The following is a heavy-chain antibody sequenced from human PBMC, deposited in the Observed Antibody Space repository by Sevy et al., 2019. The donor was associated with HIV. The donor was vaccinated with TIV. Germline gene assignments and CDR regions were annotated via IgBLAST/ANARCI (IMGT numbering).Heavy chain of an antibody. CDR3: TRDALVGALPDAFDI. Sequence: GGSLRLSCTASGFTFGDYAMSWFRQAPGKGLEWVGFIRSKAYGGTTEYAASVKVRLTISRDDSKSIAYLQMNSLKTEDTAVYYCTRDALVGALPDAFDIWGQGTMVTVSS. V-gene: IGHV3-49*03. D-gene: IGHD1-26*01. J-gene: IGHJ3*02. CDR1: GFTFGDYA. CDR2: IRSKAYGGTT.